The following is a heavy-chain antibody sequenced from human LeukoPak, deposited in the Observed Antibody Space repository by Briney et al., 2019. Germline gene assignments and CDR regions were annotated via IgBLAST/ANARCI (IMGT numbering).Heavy chain of an antibody. J-gene: IGHJ4*02. Sequence: PGGSLRLSCAASGFTFSSYAMHRVLQAPGKGLEWVAVISYDGSNKYYADSVKGRFTISRDNSKNTLYLQMNSLRAEDTAVYYCARANNIDTAVDYWGQGTLVTVSS. CDR3: ARANNIDTAVDY. CDR2: ISYDGSNK. D-gene: IGHD5-18*01. V-gene: IGHV3-30*01. CDR1: GFTFSSYA.